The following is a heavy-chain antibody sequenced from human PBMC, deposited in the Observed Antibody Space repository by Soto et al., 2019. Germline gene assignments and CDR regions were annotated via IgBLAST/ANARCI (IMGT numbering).Heavy chain of an antibody. CDR1: GFTFSTYW. J-gene: IGHJ5*02. CDR2: INSGGSTT. D-gene: IGHD5-12*01. V-gene: IGHV3-74*01. CDR3: AGGVATLLA. Sequence: EVQLVESGGGLVQPGGSLSLSCAASGFTFSTYWMHWVRQVPGKGLVWVARINSGGSTTSYADSVKGRFTISRDNAKNTLFLQMNSLRAEDTAVYYCAGGVATLLAWGQGTLVAVSS.